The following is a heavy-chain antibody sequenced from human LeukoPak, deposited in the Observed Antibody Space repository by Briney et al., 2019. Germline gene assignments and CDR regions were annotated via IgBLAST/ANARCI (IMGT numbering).Heavy chain of an antibody. J-gene: IGHJ3*02. CDR1: GGTFSSYA. D-gene: IGHD5-24*01. V-gene: IGHV1-69*04. CDR2: IIPILGIA. Sequence: SVKVSCKASGGTFSSYAVSWVRQAPGQGLEWMGRIIPILGIANYAQKFQGRVTITADKSTSTAYMELSSLRSEDTAVYYCARRRDGYNDDNDAFDIWGQGTMVTVSS. CDR3: ARRRDGYNDDNDAFDI.